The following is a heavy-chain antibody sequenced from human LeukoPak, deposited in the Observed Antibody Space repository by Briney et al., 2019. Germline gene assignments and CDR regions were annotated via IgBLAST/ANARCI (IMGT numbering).Heavy chain of an antibody. Sequence: GASVKVSCKASGYTFTGYYMHWVRQAPGQGLEWMGWINPNSGGTNYAQKFQGRVTMTRDTSISTAYMELSRLRSDDTAVYYCARESVETIFGVVIRNNWFDPWGQGTLVTVSS. D-gene: IGHD3-3*01. J-gene: IGHJ5*02. CDR1: GYTFTGYY. V-gene: IGHV1-2*02. CDR2: INPNSGGT. CDR3: ARESVETIFGVVIRNNWFDP.